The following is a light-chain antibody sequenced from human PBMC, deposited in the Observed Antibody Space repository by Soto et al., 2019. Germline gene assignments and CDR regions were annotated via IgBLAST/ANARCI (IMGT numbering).Light chain of an antibody. CDR3: QQYNDWPPLT. J-gene: IGKJ4*01. CDR2: GAS. CDR1: QSVSGN. V-gene: IGKV3-15*01. Sequence: EIVMTQSPATLSVSPEERATLSCRASQSVSGNLAWYQQKPGQAPRLLIYGASTRATGIPARFSGSGSGTEFTLTITSLQSEDFAVYYCQQYNDWPPLTFGGGTKVEIK.